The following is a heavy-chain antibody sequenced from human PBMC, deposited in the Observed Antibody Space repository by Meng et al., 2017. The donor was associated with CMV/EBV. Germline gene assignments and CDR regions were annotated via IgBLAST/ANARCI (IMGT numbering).Heavy chain of an antibody. CDR3: ARGVPLGIIYSFDY. Sequence: QVQLVQPGVEGKTPGASGKVSYKASGYTFTGYGISWVRQAPGQGLEWMGWISVYNGHTNFAQNLQGRVTMTTDTSTSTAYVELRSLRSDDTAIYYCARGVPLGIIYSFDYWGQGTLVTVSS. J-gene: IGHJ4*01. D-gene: IGHD2-21*01. CDR1: GYTFTGYG. CDR2: ISVYNGHT. V-gene: IGHV1-18*01.